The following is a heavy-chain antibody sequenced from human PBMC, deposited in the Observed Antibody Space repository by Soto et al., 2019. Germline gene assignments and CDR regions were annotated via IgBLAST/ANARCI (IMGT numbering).Heavy chain of an antibody. CDR1: GYSFTSYG. CDR2: ISADNGNT. J-gene: IGHJ4*02. V-gene: IGHV1-18*01. CDR3: ARDGYFYY. Sequence: QVQLVQSGAEVKKPGASVKVSCKASGYSFTSYGIAWVRQAPEQGLEWMGWISADNGNTNYAQKVQDRVTMTTDTFTSTAYMQLRSLRSDLTAVYSCARDGYFYYWGQGHLVTVSS.